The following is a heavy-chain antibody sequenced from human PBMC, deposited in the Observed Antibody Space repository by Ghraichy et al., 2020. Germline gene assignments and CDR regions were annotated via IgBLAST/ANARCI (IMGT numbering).Heavy chain of an antibody. J-gene: IGHJ4*02. V-gene: IGHV4-38-2*02. CDR1: GYSISSGYY. CDR2: IYHSGST. CDR3: ARDSGVWWSSRPVDY. D-gene: IGHD2-21*01. Sequence: TLSLTCAVSGYSISSGYYWGWIRQPPGKGLEWIGSIYHSGSTYYNPSLKSRVTISVDTSKNQFSLKLSSVTAADTAVYYCARDSGVWWSSRPVDYWGQGTLVTVSS.